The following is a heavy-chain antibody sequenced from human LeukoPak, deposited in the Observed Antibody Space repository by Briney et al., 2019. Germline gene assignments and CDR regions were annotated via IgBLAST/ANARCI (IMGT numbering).Heavy chain of an antibody. Sequence: PGGSLRLSCAASGFTFSSYSMNWVRQAPGKGLEWVSYVSSSSIYIYYADSVKGRFTVSRDNAKNALFLHMNSMRAEDTAVYYCARILNYNYCSGGSCDSGPFDYWGQGTLVTVSS. CDR2: VSSSSIYI. V-gene: IGHV3-21*01. D-gene: IGHD2-15*01. CDR3: ARILNYNYCSGGSCDSGPFDY. CDR1: GFTFSSYS. J-gene: IGHJ4*02.